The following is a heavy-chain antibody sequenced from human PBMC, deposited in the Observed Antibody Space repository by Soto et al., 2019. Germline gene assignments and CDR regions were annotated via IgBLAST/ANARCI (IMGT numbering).Heavy chain of an antibody. V-gene: IGHV3-23*01. J-gene: IGHJ4*02. CDR3: AGSRGSFDY. Sequence: EVQLLESGGGLVQPGGSLRLSCAASGFTFSSYAMGWVRQAPGKGLAWVSVISGSGGSTYYADSVKGRFTISRDNSKNTVYLHMNSLRAEDTAVYYCAGSRGSFDYWGQGTLVTFSS. D-gene: IGHD1-26*01. CDR1: GFTFSSYA. CDR2: ISGSGGST.